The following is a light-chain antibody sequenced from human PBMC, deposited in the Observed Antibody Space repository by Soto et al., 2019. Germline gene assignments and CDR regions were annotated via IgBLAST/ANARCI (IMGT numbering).Light chain of an antibody. CDR3: QQSFSTPRT. J-gene: IGKJ1*01. CDR1: QTISNY. CDR2: AAS. Sequence: DIQMTQSPASLSASIGDKVTITCRASQTISNYLNWYQFKLGKAPKLLIYAASTLQSGVPSRFTGSGSGTDFTLTITSLQPEDFATYVCQQSFSTPRTFGLGTKVEIK. V-gene: IGKV1-39*01.